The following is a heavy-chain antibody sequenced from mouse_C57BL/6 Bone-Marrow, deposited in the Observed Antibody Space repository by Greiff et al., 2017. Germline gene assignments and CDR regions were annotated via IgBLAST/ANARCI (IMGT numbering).Heavy chain of an antibody. CDR1: GYAFTNYL. J-gene: IGHJ3*01. D-gene: IGHD4-1*01. V-gene: IGHV1-54*01. CDR3: ARSKNWDSWFAY. Sequence: VQLQQSGAELVRPGTSVKVSCKASGYAFTNYLIEWVKPRPGQGLEWIGVINPGSGGTNYNEKFNGKATLTADKSSSTAYMQLRSLTSEYAAVYFCARSKNWDSWFAYWGQGTLVTVSA. CDR2: INPGSGGT.